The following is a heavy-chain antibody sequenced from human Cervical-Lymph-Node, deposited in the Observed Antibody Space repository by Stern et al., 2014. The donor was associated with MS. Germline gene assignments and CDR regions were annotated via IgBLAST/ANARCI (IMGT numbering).Heavy chain of an antibody. CDR1: GFTFSSYG. D-gene: IGHD2-2*01. CDR3: AKAKAPIVVVPAAPGDY. CDR2: ISYDGSNK. Sequence: VQLVQSGGGVVQPGRSLRLSCAASGFTFSSYGMHWVRQAPGKALEWVAVISYDGSNKYYADSVKGRFTISRDNSKNTLYLQMNSLRAEDTAVYYCAKAKAPIVVVPAAPGDYWGQGTLVTVSS. V-gene: IGHV3-30*18. J-gene: IGHJ4*02.